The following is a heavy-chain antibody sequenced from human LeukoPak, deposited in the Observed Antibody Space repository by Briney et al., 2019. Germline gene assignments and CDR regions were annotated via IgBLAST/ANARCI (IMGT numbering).Heavy chain of an antibody. D-gene: IGHD6-19*01. CDR1: GGSFSGYY. CDR2: INHSGST. CDR3: ARWYNSGSFDY. V-gene: IGHV4-34*01. Sequence: PSETLSLTCAVYGGSFSGYYWSWIRQPPGKGPEWVGEINHSGSTNYNPSLKSRVTISVDTSKNQFSLKLSSVTAADTAVYYCARWYNSGSFDYWGQGTLVTVSS. J-gene: IGHJ4*02.